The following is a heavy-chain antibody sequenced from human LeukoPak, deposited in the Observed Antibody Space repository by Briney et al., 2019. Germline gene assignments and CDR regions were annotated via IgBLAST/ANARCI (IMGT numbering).Heavy chain of an antibody. CDR1: GGSISSSSYY. V-gene: IGHV4-39*01. D-gene: IGHD3-22*01. Sequence: SETLSLTCTVSGGSISSSSYYWGWIRQPPGKGLGWIGSIYYSGSTYYNPSLKSRVTISVDTSKNQFSLKLSSVTAADTAVYYCARHLKSITMIVVVTTNLVWFDPWGQGTLVTVSS. CDR3: ARHLKSITMIVVVTTNLVWFDP. CDR2: IYYSGST. J-gene: IGHJ5*02.